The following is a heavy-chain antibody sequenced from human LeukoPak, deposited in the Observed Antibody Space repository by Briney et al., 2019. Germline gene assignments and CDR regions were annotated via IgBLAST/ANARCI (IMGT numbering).Heavy chain of an antibody. CDR1: GGSIGSSSYY. J-gene: IGHJ4*02. CDR3: ARGGAARPDF. Sequence: SETLSLTCNVSGGSIGSSSYYWGWIRQSPGKGLEWIGSMYYSGTTYYNPSLKSRVTISEDTSNNQFSLRLSSVTAADTAVYYCARGGAARPDFWGQGTLVTVSS. D-gene: IGHD6-6*01. CDR2: MYYSGTT. V-gene: IGHV4-39*01.